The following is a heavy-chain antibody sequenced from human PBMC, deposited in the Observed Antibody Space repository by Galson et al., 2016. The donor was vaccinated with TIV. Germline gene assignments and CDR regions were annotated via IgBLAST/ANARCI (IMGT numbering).Heavy chain of an antibody. CDR1: GFTLNNYP. CDR2: ITTTGRSI. Sequence: SLRLSCAASGFTLNNYPVSWVRQAPGQGLRWVSHITTTGRSIYYADSVKGRFTITRDNPKNTLYLQMSSLRAEDTAVYFCAKMDSSGFDYVRRFDFWGQGTLATVSS. D-gene: IGHD3-22*01. J-gene: IGHJ4*02. CDR3: AKMDSSGFDYVRRFDF. V-gene: IGHV3-23*01.